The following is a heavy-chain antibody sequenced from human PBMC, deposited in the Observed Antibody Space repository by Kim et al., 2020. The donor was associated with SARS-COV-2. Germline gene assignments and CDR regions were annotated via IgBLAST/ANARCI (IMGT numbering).Heavy chain of an antibody. CDR3: ATDLSGSYYGVYYYYGMDV. Sequence: ASVKVSCKVSGYTLTELSMHWVRQAPGKGLEWMGGFDPEDGETIYAQKFQGRVTMTEDTSTDTAYMELSSLRSEDTAVYYCATDLSGSYYGVYYYYGMDVWGQGTTVTVSS. D-gene: IGHD1-26*01. CDR1: GYTLTELS. V-gene: IGHV1-24*01. CDR2: FDPEDGET. J-gene: IGHJ6*02.